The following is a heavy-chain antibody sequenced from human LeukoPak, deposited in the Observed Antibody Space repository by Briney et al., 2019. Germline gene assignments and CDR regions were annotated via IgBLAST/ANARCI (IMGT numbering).Heavy chain of an antibody. CDR2: INPSGGST. CDR1: GYTFTSYY. V-gene: IGHV1-46*01. D-gene: IGHD3-9*01. Sequence: GASVKVSCKASGYTFTSYYMHWVRQAPGQGLEWMGIINPSGGSTSYAQKLQGRVAMTRDTSTSTVYMELSSLRSEDTAVYYCARDRPLRYFDWLLGGGMDVWGQGTTVTVSS. CDR3: ARDRPLRYFDWLLGGGMDV. J-gene: IGHJ6*02.